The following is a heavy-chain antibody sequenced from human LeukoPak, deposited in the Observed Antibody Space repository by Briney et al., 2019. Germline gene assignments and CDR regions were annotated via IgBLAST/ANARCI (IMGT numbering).Heavy chain of an antibody. Sequence: SQTLSLTCTVSGGSISSGSYYWSWIRQPAGKGLEWIGRIYTSESTNYNPSLKSRVTISVDTSKNQFSLKLSSVTAADTAVCYCARGVGYCSSTSCYHYYGMDVWGQGTTVTVSS. CDR3: ARGVGYCSSTSCYHYYGMDV. CDR1: GGSISSGSYY. D-gene: IGHD2-2*03. V-gene: IGHV4-61*02. CDR2: IYTSEST. J-gene: IGHJ6*02.